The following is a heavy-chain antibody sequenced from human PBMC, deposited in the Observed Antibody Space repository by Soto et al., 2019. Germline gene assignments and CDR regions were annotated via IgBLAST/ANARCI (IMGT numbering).Heavy chain of an antibody. J-gene: IGHJ6*02. Sequence: ASVKVSCKASGYTFTSYYMHWVRQAPGQGLEWIGIINPSGGSTSYAQKFQGRVTMTRDTSTSTVYMELSSLRSEDTAVYYCARVRHYYGSGSYWAVHYYYGMDVWGQGTTVTVSS. CDR3: ARVRHYYGSGSYWAVHYYYGMDV. V-gene: IGHV1-46*01. CDR2: INPSGGST. D-gene: IGHD3-10*01. CDR1: GYTFTSYY.